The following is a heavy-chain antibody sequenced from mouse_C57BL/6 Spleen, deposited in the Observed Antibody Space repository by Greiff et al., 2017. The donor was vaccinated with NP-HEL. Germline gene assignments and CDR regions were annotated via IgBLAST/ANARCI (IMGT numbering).Heavy chain of an antibody. CDR3: ARGGSSYDAMDY. CDR2: INPYNGGT. Sequence: VQLQQSGPVLVKPGASVKMSCKASGYTFTDYYMNWVKQSHGKSLEWIGVINPYNGGTSYNQKFKGKATLTVDKSSSTAYMELNSLTSEDSAVYYCARGGSSYDAMDYWGQGTSVTVSS. J-gene: IGHJ4*01. D-gene: IGHD1-1*01. CDR1: GYTFTDYY. V-gene: IGHV1-19*01.